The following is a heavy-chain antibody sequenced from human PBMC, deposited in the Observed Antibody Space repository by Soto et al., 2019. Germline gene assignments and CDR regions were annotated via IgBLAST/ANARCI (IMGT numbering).Heavy chain of an antibody. CDR2: IYYSGST. J-gene: IGHJ5*02. CDR3: ERTEQIAAAGGWFDP. CDR1: GVSISSGGYY. D-gene: IGHD6-13*01. V-gene: IGHV4-31*11. Sequence: SLSLTCAVSGVSISSGGYYWSWLRQHPGKGLEWIGYIYYSGSTYYNPSLKSRVTISVDTSKNQFSLKLSSVTAADTAVYYCERTEQIAAAGGWFDPWGQGTLVTVYS.